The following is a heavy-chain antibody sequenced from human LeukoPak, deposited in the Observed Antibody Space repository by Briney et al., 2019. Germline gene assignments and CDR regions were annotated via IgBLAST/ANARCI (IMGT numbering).Heavy chain of an antibody. CDR3: AKKEPGPSGLNV. Sequence: PSETLSLTCTVSGGSVSSGSYYWNWIRQPPGKGLEWIGSIYYSGSTNYNPSLKSRVTISIDTSKNQFSLKLSSVTAADTAVYFCAKKEPGPSGLNVWAKGPRSPCPQ. J-gene: IGHJ6*04. V-gene: IGHV4-61*01. CDR1: GGSVSSGSYY. CDR2: IYYSGST.